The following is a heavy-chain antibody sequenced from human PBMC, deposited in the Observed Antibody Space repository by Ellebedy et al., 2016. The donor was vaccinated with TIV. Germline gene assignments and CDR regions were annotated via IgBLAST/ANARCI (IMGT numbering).Heavy chain of an antibody. CDR3: AKLDSSGYYYGRFDY. V-gene: IGHV3-23*01. Sequence: GESLKISCGASGFSFSNFAMTWVRQAPGKGLEWVSSISASGISTDYADSVRGRVTISRDNSRNTLYLQMDSLRADDTAVYYGAKLDSSGYYYGRFDYWGQGTLVTVSS. J-gene: IGHJ4*02. CDR1: GFSFSNFA. CDR2: ISASGIST. D-gene: IGHD3-22*01.